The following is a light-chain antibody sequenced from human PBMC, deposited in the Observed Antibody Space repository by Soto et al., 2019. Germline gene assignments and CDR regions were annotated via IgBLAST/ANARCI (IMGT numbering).Light chain of an antibody. Sequence: EIVLTHSPGTLSLSPGERATLSCRASQIVNNNYLAWYQQKPGQAPRLVIYAASSRAMGVPDRFSGSGSGTDFTLTISRLEPEDFAVYYCQQYAKAPLTFGQGTKVEIK. CDR2: AAS. J-gene: IGKJ1*01. CDR3: QQYAKAPLT. V-gene: IGKV3-20*01. CDR1: QIVNNNY.